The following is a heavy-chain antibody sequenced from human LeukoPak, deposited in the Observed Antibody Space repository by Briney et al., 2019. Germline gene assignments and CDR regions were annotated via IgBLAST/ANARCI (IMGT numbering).Heavy chain of an antibody. J-gene: IGHJ4*02. CDR2: IIPIFGTA. CDR1: GGTFSSYA. D-gene: IGHD5-24*01. V-gene: IGHV1-69*05. CDR3: ARDSIRDGTNSGFDY. Sequence: GASVKVSCXASGGTFSSYAISWVRQAPGQGLGWMGRIIPIFGTANYAQKFQGRVTITTDESTSTAYMELSSLRSEDTAVYYCARDSIRDGTNSGFDYWGQGTLVTVSS.